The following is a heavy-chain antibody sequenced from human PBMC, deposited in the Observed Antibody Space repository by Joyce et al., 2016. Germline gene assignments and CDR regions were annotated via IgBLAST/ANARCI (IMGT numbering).Heavy chain of an antibody. CDR1: GFTFTSSA. J-gene: IGHJ3*02. Sequence: QMQLVQSGPEVKKPGTSVKVSCKASGFTFTSSAMQWGRQARGQRLEWIGWIVVGSGNTNYAQKFQERVTITRDMSTSTAYMELSSLRSEDTAVYYCAAAPDYYDSSGYYYSAFDIWGQGTMVTVSS. D-gene: IGHD3-22*01. CDR3: AAAPDYYDSSGYYYSAFDI. V-gene: IGHV1-58*02. CDR2: IVVGSGNT.